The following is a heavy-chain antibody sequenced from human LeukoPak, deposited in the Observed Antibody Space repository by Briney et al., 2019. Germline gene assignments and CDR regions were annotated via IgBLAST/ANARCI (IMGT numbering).Heavy chain of an antibody. V-gene: IGHV3-21*01. CDR2: ISSSSSDI. D-gene: IGHD6-13*01. CDR1: GFTFSSYS. CDR3: ERDLLSWSVHWFDL. J-gene: IGHJ5*02. Sequence: GGSLRLSCAASGFTFSSYSMNWVRQAPGKGLEWVSSISSSSSDIYYAHSVKGRFTISRDNDKHSLYLKMHILSAEDTAVYYCERDLLSWSVHWFDLWGQGTLVTVSS.